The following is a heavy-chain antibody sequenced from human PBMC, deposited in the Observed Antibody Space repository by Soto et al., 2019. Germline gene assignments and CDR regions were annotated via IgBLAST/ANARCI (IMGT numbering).Heavy chain of an antibody. CDR2: ISSSSSTI. D-gene: IGHD1-26*01. V-gene: IGHV3-48*02. CDR1: GFTFSNSG. CDR3: ARDRGGAGATDY. J-gene: IGHJ4*02. Sequence: EVQLVESGGGLVQPGGSLRLSCAASGFTFSNSGMNWVRQAPGKGLEWDSYISSSSSTIRYADSVKGRFTISRDNAKNSLFLQMNSLRDADTAVYYCARDRGGAGATDYWGQGTLVTVSS.